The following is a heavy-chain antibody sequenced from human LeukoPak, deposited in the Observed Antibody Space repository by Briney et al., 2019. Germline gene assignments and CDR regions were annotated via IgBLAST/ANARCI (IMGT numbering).Heavy chain of an antibody. Sequence: SETLSLTCTVSGGSISSSSYYWGWIRQPPGKGLEWIGSIYYSGSTYYNPSLKSRVTMSVDTSKNQFSLKLSSVTAADTAVYYCARLGHCSGGSCYHYFDYWGQGTLVTVSS. J-gene: IGHJ4*02. CDR3: ARLGHCSGGSCYHYFDY. CDR1: GGSISSSSYY. V-gene: IGHV4-39*01. D-gene: IGHD2-15*01. CDR2: IYYSGST.